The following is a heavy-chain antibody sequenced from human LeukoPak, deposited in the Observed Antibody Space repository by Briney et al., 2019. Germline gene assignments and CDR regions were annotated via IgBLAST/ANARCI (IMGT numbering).Heavy chain of an antibody. CDR3: ARDVRWLRFVFDH. D-gene: IGHD5-12*01. CDR2: IKEDGSEK. CDR1: GFIFRSHW. Sequence: GGSLRLSCVASGFIFRSHWMKWVRQAPGKGLEWVADIKEDGSEKYYEDSVKGRFIISRDNAENSLSLQMNSLRDEDTAVYYCARDVRWLRFVFDHWGQGIPVTVSS. V-gene: IGHV3-7*01. J-gene: IGHJ4*02.